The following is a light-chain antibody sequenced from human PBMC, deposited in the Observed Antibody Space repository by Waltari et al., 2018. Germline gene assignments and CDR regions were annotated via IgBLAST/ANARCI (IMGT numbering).Light chain of an antibody. CDR2: STS. V-gene: IGKV1-39*01. CDR3: QQSYSNVRT. J-gene: IGKJ1*01. Sequence: DIQMTQSPSSLSASVGDRATITCRASQSIRNYLNWYQQKPGKAPNLLIYSTSNLQRGVPSWFSGSGSGTYFTLTISSLQPEDFATYYCQQSYSNVRTFGQGTKVEVK. CDR1: QSIRNY.